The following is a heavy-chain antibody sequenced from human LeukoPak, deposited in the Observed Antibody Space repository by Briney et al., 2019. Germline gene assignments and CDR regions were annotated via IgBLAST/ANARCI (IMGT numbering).Heavy chain of an antibody. V-gene: IGHV3-43D*03. J-gene: IGHJ4*02. D-gene: IGHD6-13*01. Sequence: GGSLRLSCAASGFTFDDYAMHWVRQAPGKGLEWVSLISWDGGSTYYADSVKGRFTISRDNSKNSLYPQMNSLRAEDTALYYCAKDSHPYSRGGNIDYWGQGTLVTVSS. CDR3: AKDSHPYSRGGNIDY. CDR2: ISWDGGST. CDR1: GFTFDDYA.